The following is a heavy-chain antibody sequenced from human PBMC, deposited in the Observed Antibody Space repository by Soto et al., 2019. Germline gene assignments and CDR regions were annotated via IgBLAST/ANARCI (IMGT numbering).Heavy chain of an antibody. CDR2: IIPIFGTT. CDR3: ARIPRYSFPTSDPLDN. J-gene: IGHJ1*01. Sequence: SVKVSCKASGGTFNTYTFSWVRQAPGQGLEWMGSIIPIFGTTHYAQSFQGRLSITADQSSTTTYMELRSLTSHDTALYYCARIPRYSFPTSDPLDNWGQGTLVTVS. V-gene: IGHV1-69*13. D-gene: IGHD5-18*01. CDR1: GGTFNTYT.